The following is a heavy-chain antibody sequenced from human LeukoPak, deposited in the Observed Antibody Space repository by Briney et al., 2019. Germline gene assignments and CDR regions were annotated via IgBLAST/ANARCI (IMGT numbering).Heavy chain of an antibody. V-gene: IGHV4-61*02. Sequence: SETLSLTCTVSGGSISSGSYYWSWIRQPAGEGLEWIGRIYTSGSTNYNPSLRSRVTISVDTSKNQFSLKLSSVTAADTAVYYCARVRVGATTTFDYWGQGTLVTVSS. CDR3: ARVRVGATTTFDY. CDR1: GGSISSGSYY. D-gene: IGHD1-26*01. J-gene: IGHJ4*02. CDR2: IYTSGST.